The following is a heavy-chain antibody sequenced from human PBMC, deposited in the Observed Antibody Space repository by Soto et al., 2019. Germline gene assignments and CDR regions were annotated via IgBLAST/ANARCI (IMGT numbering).Heavy chain of an antibody. CDR2: IYYTGTT. D-gene: IGHD2-21*02. V-gene: IGHV4-31*03. CDR3: ARDLRLDS. Sequence: QVQLQESGPGLVKPSQTLSLTCTVSGGSISSGGYYWNWIRQHPGKGLEWIAYIYYTGTTYYNPSLKSRVTISIDRSNNQFSLMFSSVTAADTAVYYCARDLRLDSWGPGTLVTVSS. CDR1: GGSISSGGYY. J-gene: IGHJ4*02.